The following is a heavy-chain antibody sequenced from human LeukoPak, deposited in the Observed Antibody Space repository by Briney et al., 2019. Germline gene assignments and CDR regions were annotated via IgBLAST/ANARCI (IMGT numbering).Heavy chain of an antibody. D-gene: IGHD2-2*01. J-gene: IGHJ3*02. CDR2: IYYSGST. Sequence: SETLSLTCTVSGGSISNSNYYWGWIRQPPGKGLEWIGHIYYSGSTYYNPSLRSRVTISVDTSKNQFSLKLSSVTAADTAVYYCARIPTNAVPAAHNGFDIWGQGTMLTVSS. CDR3: ARIPTNAVPAAHNGFDI. V-gene: IGHV4-39*01. CDR1: GGSISNSNYY.